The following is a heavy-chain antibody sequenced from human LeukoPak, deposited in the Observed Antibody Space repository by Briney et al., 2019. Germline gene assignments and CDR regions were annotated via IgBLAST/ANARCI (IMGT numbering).Heavy chain of an antibody. J-gene: IGHJ4*02. CDR2: ISTSGGFI. Sequence: GGSLRLSCAASGFTFSTYGMNWVRQAPGKGLEWVSSISTSGGFIYYADSVKGRFTISRDNAKNSLYLQMNSLRAEDTAVYYCARGPISSLAFDYWGQGTLVTVSS. V-gene: IGHV3-21*01. CDR3: ARGPISSLAFDY. CDR1: GFTFSTYG. D-gene: IGHD3-16*02.